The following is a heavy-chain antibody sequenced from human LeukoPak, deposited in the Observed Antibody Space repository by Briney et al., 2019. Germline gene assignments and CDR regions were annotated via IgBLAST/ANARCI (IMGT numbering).Heavy chain of an antibody. CDR2: ISGSGGST. D-gene: IGHD3-10*01. Sequence: GGSLRLSCAASGFTFSSYAMSWVRQAPGKGLEWVSAISGSGGSTYYADSVKGRFTISRDNSKSTLYLQMNSLRAEDTAVYYCAKTGVGAITYYYYGMDVWGQGTTVTVSS. V-gene: IGHV3-23*01. J-gene: IGHJ6*02. CDR3: AKTGVGAITYYYYGMDV. CDR1: GFTFSSYA.